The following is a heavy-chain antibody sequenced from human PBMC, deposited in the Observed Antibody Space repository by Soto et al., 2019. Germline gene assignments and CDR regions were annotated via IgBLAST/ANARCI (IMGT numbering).Heavy chain of an antibody. J-gene: IGHJ3*01. CDR2: VIPILGQA. V-gene: IGHV1-69*01. CDR3: ARRLDDRADEGFDV. D-gene: IGHD3-16*01. Sequence: QLVQSGAEVKKPGSSVKISCKASGGTFSSYVISWLRQAPGQGLEWMGGVIPILGQAYYAPNLQGRVTITADDSTRTAYMELNRLTSADTAVYFCARRLDDRADEGFDVWGEGTAVTVSA. CDR1: GGTFSSYV.